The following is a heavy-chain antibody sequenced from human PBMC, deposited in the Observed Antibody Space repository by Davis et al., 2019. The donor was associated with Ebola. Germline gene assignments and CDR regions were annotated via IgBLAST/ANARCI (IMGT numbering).Heavy chain of an antibody. CDR2: MNPNSGNT. J-gene: IGHJ4*02. CDR1: VYTFTSYD. CDR3: AIMEGIAVAGTGFDY. Sequence: ASVKVSCQASVYTFTSYDINWVRQATGQGLAWMGWMNPNSGNTGYAQKFQGRVTMTRNTSISTAYMELSSLRSEDTAVYYCAIMEGIAVAGTGFDYWGQGTLVTVSS. V-gene: IGHV1-8*01. D-gene: IGHD6-19*01.